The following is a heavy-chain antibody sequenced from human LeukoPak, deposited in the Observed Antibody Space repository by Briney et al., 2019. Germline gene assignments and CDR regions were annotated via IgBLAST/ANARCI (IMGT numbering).Heavy chain of an antibody. V-gene: IGHV3-72*01. J-gene: IGHJ3*02. CDR3: ASPVGATTVRAFDI. D-gene: IGHD1-26*01. CDR2: TRNEANIYTT. CDR1: GFSFSNAW. Sequence: GGSLGLSCAASGFSFSNAWMNWVRQAPGKGLEWVGRTRNEANIYTTKYAASVKGRFTISRDDSKNSLYLQMNSLKTEDTAVYYCASPVGATTVRAFDIWGQGTMVTVSS.